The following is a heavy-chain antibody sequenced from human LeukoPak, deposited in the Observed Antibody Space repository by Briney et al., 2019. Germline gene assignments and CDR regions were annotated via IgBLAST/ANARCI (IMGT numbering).Heavy chain of an antibody. CDR2: ISGSGYTI. J-gene: IGHJ4*02. Sequence: GGSLRLSCAASGFTFSDFYMSWIRLAPGKGLEWISYISGSGYTIYYADSVKGRFTISRDSAKNSLHLQMNSLRAEDTAMYYCGRMASSGFYVVNWGQGTLVTVSS. CDR3: GRMASSGFYVVN. V-gene: IGHV3-11*01. CDR1: GFTFSDFY. D-gene: IGHD3-22*01.